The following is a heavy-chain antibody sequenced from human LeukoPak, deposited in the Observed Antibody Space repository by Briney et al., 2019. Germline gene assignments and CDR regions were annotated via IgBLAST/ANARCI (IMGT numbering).Heavy chain of an antibody. V-gene: IGHV3-23*01. CDR3: AKDPSRGYSYDF. Sequence: GGSLRLSCAASGFTFSSDGMSWVRQAPGKGLEGVSAISGNGGRTDYADSVKGRFTISRDNSKNTLYLQMNSLRAEDTAIYYCAKDPSRGYSYDFWGQGTLVTVSS. J-gene: IGHJ4*02. CDR2: ISGNGGRT. CDR1: GFTFSSDG. D-gene: IGHD5-18*01.